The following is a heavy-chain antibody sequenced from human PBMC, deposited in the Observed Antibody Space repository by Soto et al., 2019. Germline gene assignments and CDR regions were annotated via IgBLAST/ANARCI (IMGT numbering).Heavy chain of an antibody. Sequence: ASVKVSCKASGYTFTSYAMHWVRQAPGQRLEWMGWINAGNGNTKYSQKFQGRVTITRDTSASTAYMELSSLRSEDTAVYYCARDDKRQYPPPSLPWNVWGQGTTVTVSS. D-gene: IGHD1-1*01. V-gene: IGHV1-3*01. CDR3: ARDDKRQYPPPSLPWNV. CDR2: INAGNGNT. J-gene: IGHJ6*02. CDR1: GYTFTSYA.